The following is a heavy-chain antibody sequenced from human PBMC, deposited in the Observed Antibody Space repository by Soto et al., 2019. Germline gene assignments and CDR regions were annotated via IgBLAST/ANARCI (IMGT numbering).Heavy chain of an antibody. CDR1: GFTFSSYS. D-gene: IGHD6-19*01. CDR2: ISSSSSYI. CDR3: ARDPSRIAVAGTDY. Sequence: GGSLRLSCAASGFTFSSYSMNWVRQAPGKGLEWVSSISSSSSYINYADSVKGRFTISRDNAKNSLYLQMNSLRAEDTAVYYCARDPSRIAVAGTDYWGQGTLVTVSS. V-gene: IGHV3-21*01. J-gene: IGHJ4*02.